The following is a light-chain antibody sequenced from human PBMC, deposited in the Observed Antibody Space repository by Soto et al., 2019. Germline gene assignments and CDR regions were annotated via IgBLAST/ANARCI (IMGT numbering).Light chain of an antibody. CDR2: DAS. J-gene: IGKJ5*01. Sequence: EIVLTQSPATLSLSPGERATLSCRASQSVSSYLAWYQQKPGQAPRLLIFDASSRANDIPDRFSGSGSGTDFTLTISRLEPEDFAVYYCQQYGSSPPITFGQGTRLEIK. CDR3: QQYGSSPPIT. CDR1: QSVSSY. V-gene: IGKV3-20*01.